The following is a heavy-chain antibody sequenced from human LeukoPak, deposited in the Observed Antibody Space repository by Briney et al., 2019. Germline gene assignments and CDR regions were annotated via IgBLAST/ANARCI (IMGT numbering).Heavy chain of an antibody. CDR1: GFTFSSYS. J-gene: IGHJ4*02. CDR2: ISSSSYI. D-gene: IGHD2-15*01. Sequence: PGGSLRLSCAAPGFTFSSYSMNWVRQAPGKGLGWVSSISSSSYIYYADSVKGRFTISRDNAKNSLYLQMNSLRAEDTAVYYCARVLRYCSGGSCYVGLDYWGQGTLVTVSS. CDR3: ARVLRYCSGGSCYVGLDY. V-gene: IGHV3-21*01.